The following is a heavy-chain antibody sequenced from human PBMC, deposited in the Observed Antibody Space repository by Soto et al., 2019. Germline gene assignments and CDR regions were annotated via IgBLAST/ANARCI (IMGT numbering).Heavy chain of an antibody. Sequence: GASVKVSCKASGYTFTSYGISWVRQAPGQGLEWMGWISAYNGNTNYAQKLQGRVTMTTDTSTSTAYMELRSLRSDDTAVYYCARGGVFRYFDWFTSDYWGQGTLVTVSS. CDR1: GYTFTSYG. CDR3: ARGGVFRYFDWFTSDY. V-gene: IGHV1-18*01. D-gene: IGHD3-9*01. CDR2: ISAYNGNT. J-gene: IGHJ4*02.